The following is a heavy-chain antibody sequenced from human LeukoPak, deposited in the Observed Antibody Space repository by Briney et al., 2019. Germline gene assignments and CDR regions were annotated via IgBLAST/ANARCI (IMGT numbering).Heavy chain of an antibody. V-gene: IGHV3-13*01. D-gene: IGHD3-10*01. CDR1: GFTFSSYD. CDR3: ARGGAYYGSGSYSTNFDY. CDR2: IGTAGDT. Sequence: PGGSLRLSCAASGFTFSSYDMHWVRQATGKGLEWVSAIGTAGDTYYPGSVKGRFTISRENAKNSLYLQMNSLRAGDTAVYYCARGGAYYGSGSYSTNFDYWGQGTLVTVSS. J-gene: IGHJ4*02.